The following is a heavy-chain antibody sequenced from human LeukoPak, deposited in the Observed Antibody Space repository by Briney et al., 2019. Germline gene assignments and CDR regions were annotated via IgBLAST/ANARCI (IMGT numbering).Heavy chain of an antibody. Sequence: SETLSLTCAVYGGSFSGYYWSWIRQPPGKGLEWIGEINHSGSTNYNPSLKSRVTISVDTSKNQFSLKLSSVTAADTAVYYCARAYSSGWYVRYDTTDYWGQGTLVTVSS. V-gene: IGHV4-34*01. D-gene: IGHD6-19*01. CDR1: GGSFSGYY. CDR3: ARAYSSGWYVRYDTTDY. J-gene: IGHJ4*02. CDR2: INHSGST.